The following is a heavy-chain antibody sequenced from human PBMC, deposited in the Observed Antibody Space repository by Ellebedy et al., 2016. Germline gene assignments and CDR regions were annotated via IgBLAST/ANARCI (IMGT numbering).Heavy chain of an antibody. CDR3: ARDHHDFRSGYQPFYYSYYMDV. V-gene: IGHV3-33*01. D-gene: IGHD3-3*01. CDR1: GFTFSSYG. Sequence: GGSLRLSXAASGFTFSSYGMHWVRQAPGKGLEWVTLIWYDGSNKFYADSVKGRFTISRDDSKNTLYLQMNSLRAEDTAVYYCARDHHDFRSGYQPFYYSYYMDVWGEGTTVTVSS. J-gene: IGHJ6*03. CDR2: IWYDGSNK.